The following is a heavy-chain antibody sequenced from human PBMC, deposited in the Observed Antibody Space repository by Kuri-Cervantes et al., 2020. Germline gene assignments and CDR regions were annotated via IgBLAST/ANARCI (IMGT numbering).Heavy chain of an antibody. CDR3: ERDTDGGFSWSY. V-gene: IGHV3-7*01. Sequence: GGSLRLSCATSGFTFSNYWMNWVRQAPGKGLEWVGNINREGGEKYYLDSVKGRFIISRDNAKNSLFLQMNSLRAEDTALYYCERDTDGGFSWSYWGQGTLVTVSS. CDR2: INREGGEK. J-gene: IGHJ4*02. CDR1: GFTFSNYW. D-gene: IGHD4-23*01.